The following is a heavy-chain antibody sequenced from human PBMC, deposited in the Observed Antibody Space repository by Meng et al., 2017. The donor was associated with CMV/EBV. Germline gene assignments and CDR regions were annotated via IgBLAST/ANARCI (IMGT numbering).Heavy chain of an antibody. V-gene: IGHV4-34*01. CDR1: GGSFSGYY. D-gene: IGHD2-2*01. Sequence: GSLRLSCAVYGGSFSGYYWSWICQPPGKGLEWIGEINHSGSTNYNPSLKSRVTISVDTSKNQFSLKLSSVTAADTAVYYCARALVPHRWGWFDPWGQGTLVTSPQ. J-gene: IGHJ5*02. CDR3: ARALVPHRWGWFDP. CDR2: INHSGST.